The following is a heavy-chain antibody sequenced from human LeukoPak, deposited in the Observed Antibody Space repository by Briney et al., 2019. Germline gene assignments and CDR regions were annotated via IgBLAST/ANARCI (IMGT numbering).Heavy chain of an antibody. Sequence: SETLSLTCTVSGGSISSYYWSWIRQPPGKGLEWIGEINHSGSTNYNPSLKSRVTISVDTSKNQFSLKLSSVTAADTAVYYCAREGFMVRGVTQGAFDIWGQGTMVTVSS. D-gene: IGHD3-10*01. V-gene: IGHV4-59*01. CDR1: GGSISSYY. CDR2: INHSGST. CDR3: AREGFMVRGVTQGAFDI. J-gene: IGHJ3*02.